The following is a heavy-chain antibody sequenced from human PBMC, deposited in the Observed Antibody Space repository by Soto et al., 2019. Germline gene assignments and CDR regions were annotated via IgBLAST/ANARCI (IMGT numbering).Heavy chain of an antibody. CDR3: ARVVYDIVATIELEYYFDY. V-gene: IGHV3-33*01. J-gene: IGHJ4*02. CDR2: IWYDGSNK. CDR1: GFTFSSYG. D-gene: IGHD5-12*01. Sequence: VQLVESGGGVVQPGRSLRLSCAASGFTFSSYGMHWVRQAPGKGLEWVAVIWYDGSNKYYADSVKGRFTISRDNSKNTLYLQMNSLRAEDTAVYYCARVVYDIVATIELEYYFDYWGQGTLVTVSS.